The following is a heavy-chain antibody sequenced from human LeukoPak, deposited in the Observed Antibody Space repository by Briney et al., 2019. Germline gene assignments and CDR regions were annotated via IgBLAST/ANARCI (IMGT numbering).Heavy chain of an antibody. CDR2: SYYSVST. CDR1: GGSFSGYY. J-gene: IGHJ4*02. V-gene: IGHV4-34*01. CDR3: ASMATTSDY. D-gene: IGHD5-24*01. Sequence: PSETLSLTGAVYGGSFSGYYWSWIRQPPGKGLEWIGSSYYSVSTYYNPSLTSRVTISVDTSKNQFSLKLSSVTAADTAVYYCASMATTSDYWGQGTLVTVSS.